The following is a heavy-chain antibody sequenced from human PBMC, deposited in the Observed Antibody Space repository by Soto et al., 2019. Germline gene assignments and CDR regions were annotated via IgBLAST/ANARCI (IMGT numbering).Heavy chain of an antibody. CDR2: IWYDGSNK. V-gene: IGHV3-33*01. D-gene: IGHD5-12*01. CDR1: GFTFSSYG. CDR3: ARDRERWLRYFDY. Sequence: GGSLRLCCAASGFTFSSYGMHWVRQAPGKGLEWVAVIWYDGSNKYYADSVKGRFTISRDNSKNTLYLQMNSLRAEDTAVYYCARDRERWLRYFDYWGQGTLVTVSS. J-gene: IGHJ4*02.